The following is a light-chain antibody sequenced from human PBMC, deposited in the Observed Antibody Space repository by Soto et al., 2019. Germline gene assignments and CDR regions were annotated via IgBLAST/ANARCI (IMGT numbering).Light chain of an antibody. CDR2: FGS. J-gene: IGKJ5*01. CDR3: MQALQSLT. V-gene: IGKV2-28*01. CDR1: QSLLYNNTYNY. Sequence: EIVMTQSPLTLPVTPGEPASIFCRSSQSLLYNNTYNYLDWYVQKPGQSPQLLIYFGSNRAPGVPDRFSGSGSGTDFTLKINRVEAEDVGTYYCMQALQSLTFGQGTRLEIK.